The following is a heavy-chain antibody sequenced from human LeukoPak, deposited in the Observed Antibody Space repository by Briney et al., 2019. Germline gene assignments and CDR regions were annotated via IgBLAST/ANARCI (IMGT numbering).Heavy chain of an antibody. V-gene: IGHV3-23*01. Sequence: GGSLRLSCAASGLTFSSHWMHWVRQTPGKGLEWVSAIGGRDSGTYYTDSVKGRFTISRDNSKNTLYLQMNSPRAEDTAVYYCAAGYYYYGMDFWGQGTTVTVSS. CDR2: IGGRDSGT. J-gene: IGHJ6*02. CDR3: AAGYYYYGMDF. CDR1: GLTFSSHW. D-gene: IGHD6-13*01.